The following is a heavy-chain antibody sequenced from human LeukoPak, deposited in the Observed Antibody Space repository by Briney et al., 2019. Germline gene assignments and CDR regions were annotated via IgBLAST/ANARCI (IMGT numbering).Heavy chain of an antibody. CDR3: ASRIAAAGTSYYYYGMDV. Sequence: SETLSLTCAVYGGSFSGYYWSWIRQPPGKGLEWIGEINHSGSTNYNQSLKSRVTISVDTSKNQFSMKLSSVTAADTAVYYCASRIAAAGTSYYYYGMDVWGQGTTVTVSS. CDR2: INHSGST. CDR1: GGSFSGYY. D-gene: IGHD6-13*01. V-gene: IGHV4-34*01. J-gene: IGHJ6*02.